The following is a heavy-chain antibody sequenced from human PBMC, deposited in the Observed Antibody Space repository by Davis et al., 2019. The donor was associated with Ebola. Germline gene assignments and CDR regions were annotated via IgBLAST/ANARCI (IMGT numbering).Heavy chain of an antibody. Sequence: GESLKISCAASGFTFSSYSMNWVRQAPGKGLEWVSYISSSSSTIYYAESVKGRFTISRDNAKNSLYLQMNSLRDEDTAVYYCAGEGLLWFGELVSRYYYYGMDVWGQGTTVTVSS. D-gene: IGHD3-10*01. J-gene: IGHJ6*02. CDR3: AGEGLLWFGELVSRYYYYGMDV. V-gene: IGHV3-48*02. CDR2: ISSSSSTI. CDR1: GFTFSSYS.